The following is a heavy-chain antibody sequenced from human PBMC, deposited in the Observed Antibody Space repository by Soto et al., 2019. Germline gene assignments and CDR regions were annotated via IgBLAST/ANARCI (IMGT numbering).Heavy chain of an antibody. V-gene: IGHV1-3*01. CDR2: INAGNGNT. J-gene: IGHJ6*03. CDR3: AGCVDIVATCYYMDV. D-gene: IGHD5-12*01. Sequence: QVQLVQSGAEVKKPGASVKVSCKASGYTFTSYAMHWVRQAPGQRLEWMGWINAGNGNTKYSQKFQGRVTITRDTSASTAYMELSSLRSEDTAVYYYAGCVDIVATCYYMDVWGKGTTVTVSS. CDR1: GYTFTSYA.